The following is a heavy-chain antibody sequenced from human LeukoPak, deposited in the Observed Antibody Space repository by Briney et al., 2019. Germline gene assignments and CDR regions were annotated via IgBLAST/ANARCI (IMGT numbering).Heavy chain of an antibody. Sequence: SQTLSLTCGISGDSVSSNSAAWNGIRQSQSRGLEYLGRTYYRSKWYNDYPVSAKSRITINPDTSKNQFSLQLNSVTPEDTAVYYCARSQGSFDYWGQGTLVTVSS. V-gene: IGHV6-1*01. CDR2: TYYRSKWYN. CDR1: GDSVSSNSAA. CDR3: ARSQGSFDY. J-gene: IGHJ4*02.